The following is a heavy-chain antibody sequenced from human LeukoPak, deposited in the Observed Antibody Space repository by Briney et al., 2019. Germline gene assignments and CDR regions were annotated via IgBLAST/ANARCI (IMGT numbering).Heavy chain of an antibody. J-gene: IGHJ6*02. Sequence: PSETLSLPCTVSGGSISSYYWSWIRQPPGKGLEWIGYIYYSGSTNYNPSLKSRVTISVDTSKNQFSLKLSSVTAADTAVYYCARGGVDIVATNYYYYGMDVWGQGTTVTVSS. D-gene: IGHD5-12*01. CDR2: IYYSGST. V-gene: IGHV4-59*01. CDR3: ARGGVDIVATNYYYYGMDV. CDR1: GGSISSYY.